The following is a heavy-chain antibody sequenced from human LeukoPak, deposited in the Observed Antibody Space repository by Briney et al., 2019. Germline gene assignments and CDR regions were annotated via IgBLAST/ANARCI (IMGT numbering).Heavy chain of an antibody. J-gene: IGHJ4*02. CDR1: GYTFTGYY. Sequence: ASVKVSCKASGYTFTGYYMHWVRQAPGQGLEWMGWINPNSGGTNYAQKFQGRVTMTRDTSISTAYMELSRLRSDDTAVYYCARRFEYCTNGVCYYKPFDYWGQGTLVTVSS. D-gene: IGHD2-8*01. CDR3: ARRFEYCTNGVCYYKPFDY. V-gene: IGHV1-2*02. CDR2: INPNSGGT.